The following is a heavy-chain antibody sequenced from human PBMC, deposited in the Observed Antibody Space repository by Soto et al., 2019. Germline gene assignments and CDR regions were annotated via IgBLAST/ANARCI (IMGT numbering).Heavy chain of an antibody. CDR2: INHSGSN. CDR1: GGSFSTYY. Sequence: SETLSLTCVVSGGSFSTYYYNWIRQSPGKGLEWIGEINHSGSNNYSTSLKSRVTISVDTSKNQFSLKLSCVTAAETAVYYCARGPVLRFWEWLSTDYYGMDVWGQGTTVTSP. D-gene: IGHD3-3*01. J-gene: IGHJ6*02. V-gene: IGHV4-34*01. CDR3: ARGPVLRFWEWLSTDYYGMDV.